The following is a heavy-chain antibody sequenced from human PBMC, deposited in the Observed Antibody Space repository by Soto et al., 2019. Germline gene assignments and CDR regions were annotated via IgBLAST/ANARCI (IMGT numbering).Heavy chain of an antibody. V-gene: IGHV4-31*03. D-gene: IGHD3-22*01. CDR2: IYYSGST. CDR1: GGSISRGGYY. Sequence: PSEALSLTCTVSGGSISRGGYYWSWIRQHPGKGLEWIGYIYYSGSTYYNPSLKSRVTISVDTSKNQFSLKLSSVTAADTAVYYCARDRDYDTRFDPWGQGTLVTVSS. J-gene: IGHJ5*02. CDR3: ARDRDYDTRFDP.